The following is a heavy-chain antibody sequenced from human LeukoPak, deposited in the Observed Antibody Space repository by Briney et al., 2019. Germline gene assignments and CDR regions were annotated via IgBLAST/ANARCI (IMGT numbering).Heavy chain of an antibody. CDR3: ARETVAGTFYYGMDV. Sequence: RTGGSLRLSCAASGFTFSSYEMNWVRQAPGKGLEWVSYISSSGSTIYYADSVKGRFTISRDNAKNSLYLQTNSLRAEDTAVYYCARETVAGTFYYGMDVWGQGTTVTVSS. V-gene: IGHV3-48*03. J-gene: IGHJ6*02. D-gene: IGHD6-19*01. CDR1: GFTFSSYE. CDR2: ISSSGSTI.